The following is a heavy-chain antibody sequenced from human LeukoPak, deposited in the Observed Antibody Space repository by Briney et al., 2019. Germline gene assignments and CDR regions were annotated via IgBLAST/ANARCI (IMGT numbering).Heavy chain of an antibody. V-gene: IGHV4-59*01. Sequence: GSLRLSCAASGFTFSDYYMSWIRQPPGKGLEWIGYMHYSGSTNYNPSLKSRVTISVDTSKNQFSLKLSSVTAADTAVYYCGRVREITTLTTSPNWIDPWGQGTLVTVSS. CDR1: GFTFSDYY. CDR3: GRVREITTLTTSPNWIDP. D-gene: IGHD4-17*01. J-gene: IGHJ5*02. CDR2: MHYSGST.